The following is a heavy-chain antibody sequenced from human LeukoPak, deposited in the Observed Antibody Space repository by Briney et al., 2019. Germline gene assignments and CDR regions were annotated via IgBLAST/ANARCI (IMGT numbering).Heavy chain of an antibody. CDR3: AREKRDIVVVPAATSVYYYYYYMDV. CDR2: IYTSGST. D-gene: IGHD2-2*01. J-gene: IGHJ6*03. Sequence: RTSETLSLTCIVSGYSISSGYYWSWIRQPAGKGLEWIGRIYTSGSTNYNPSLKSRVTISVDTSKNQFSLKLSSVTAADTAVYYCAREKRDIVVVPAATSVYYYYYYMDVWGKGTTVTISS. V-gene: IGHV4-61*02. CDR1: GYSISSGYY.